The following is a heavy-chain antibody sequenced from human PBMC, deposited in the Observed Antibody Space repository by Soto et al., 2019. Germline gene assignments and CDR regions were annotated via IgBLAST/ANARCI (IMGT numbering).Heavy chain of an antibody. CDR1: GFTFSSYS. CDR3: ARDRGLLWFGEFEYYFDY. CDR2: ISSSSSTI. V-gene: IGHV3-48*01. Sequence: EVQLVESGGGLVQPGGSLRLSCAASGFTFSSYSMNWVRQAPGKGLEWVSYISSSSSTIYYADSVKGRFTISRDNAKNYLYLQMNSLRAEDTAVYYCARDRGLLWFGEFEYYFDYWGQGTLVTVSS. J-gene: IGHJ4*02. D-gene: IGHD3-10*01.